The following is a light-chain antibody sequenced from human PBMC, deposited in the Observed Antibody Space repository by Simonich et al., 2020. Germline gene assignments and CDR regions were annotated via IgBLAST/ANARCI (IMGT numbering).Light chain of an antibody. CDR1: SSDVGGYNY. CDR2: EVS. V-gene: IGLV2-8*01. Sequence: QSALTQPPSASGSPGQPVTISCTGTSSDVGGYNYVSWYQQHPGKAHKLMIYEVSKRPSGVPYRFSGSKSGNTASLTVSGLQAEDEADYYCSSYTSSSTRVFGGGTKLTVL. CDR3: SSYTSSSTRV. J-gene: IGLJ3*02.